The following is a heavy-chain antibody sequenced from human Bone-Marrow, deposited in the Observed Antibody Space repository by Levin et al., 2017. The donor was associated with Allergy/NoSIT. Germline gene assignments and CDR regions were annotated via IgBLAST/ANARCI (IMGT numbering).Heavy chain of an antibody. Sequence: RASVKVSCKASGYTFTSYGISWVRQAPGQGLEWMGWISAYNGNTNYAQKLQGRVTMTTDTSTSTAYMELRSLRSDDTAVYYCARSDIVVVPAHWFDPWGQGTLVTVSS. CDR1: GYTFTSYG. CDR2: ISAYNGNT. D-gene: IGHD2-2*01. J-gene: IGHJ5*02. CDR3: ARSDIVVVPAHWFDP. V-gene: IGHV1-18*01.